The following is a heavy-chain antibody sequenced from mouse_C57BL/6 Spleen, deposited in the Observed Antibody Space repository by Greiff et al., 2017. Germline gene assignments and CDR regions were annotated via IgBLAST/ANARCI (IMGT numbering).Heavy chain of an antibody. Sequence: QVQLKQPGAELVKPGASVKLSCTASGYTFTSYWMHWVKQRPGQGLEWIGMIHPNSGSTNYNEKFKSKATLTVDKTSSTGFMQLSSLTSEDSAVYYGAREGVGRCDYWGQGTTLTVSS. CDR3: AREGVGRCDY. CDR2: IHPNSGST. CDR1: GYTFTSYW. D-gene: IGHD4-1*01. J-gene: IGHJ2*01. V-gene: IGHV1-64*01.